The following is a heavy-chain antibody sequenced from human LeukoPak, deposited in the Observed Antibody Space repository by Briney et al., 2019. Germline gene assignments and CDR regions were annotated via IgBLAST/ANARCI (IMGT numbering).Heavy chain of an antibody. CDR2: VDYSGDSP. V-gene: IGHV3-23*01. Sequence: GGSLRLSCTGSGFTLSGYEMTWIRQAPGKGLEWVSSVDYSGDSPYYADSVKGRFTISRDNSRNTLYLQMNSLRAEDTAVYYCAKVHRAAIFGVVRESPYWGQGTLVTVSS. CDR3: AKVHRAAIFGVVRESPY. D-gene: IGHD3-3*01. J-gene: IGHJ4*02. CDR1: GFTLSGYE.